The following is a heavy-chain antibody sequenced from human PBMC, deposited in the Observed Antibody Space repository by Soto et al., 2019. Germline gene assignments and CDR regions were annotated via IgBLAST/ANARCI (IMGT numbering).Heavy chain of an antibody. D-gene: IGHD4-17*01. CDR3: AEDLDDGGRYWYFDL. J-gene: IGHJ2*01. Sequence: QVQLVQSGAEVKKPGASVKVSCRASGYTFTHYGITWVRQAPGQGLEWLGWINPDKGGKHTVQRLHERSTLTTDSSTTTEYMELRSLIHVYTAVYYCAEDLDDGGRYWYFDLWGRGTLVTVSS. CDR2: INPDKGGK. CDR1: GYTFTHYG. V-gene: IGHV1-18*01.